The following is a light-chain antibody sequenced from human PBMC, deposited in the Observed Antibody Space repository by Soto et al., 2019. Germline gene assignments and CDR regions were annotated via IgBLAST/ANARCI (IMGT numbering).Light chain of an antibody. CDR3: QQLYTYPYT. CDR1: QGIDSY. Sequence: IQLIQSPTSLSASVGDRVTIPCRASQGIDSYLAWYQRKPGEAPKLLIYSASTLQSGVPSRFSGRGSGTDFTLSISSLQPEDFATYYCQQLYTYPYTFGQGTKVDI. J-gene: IGKJ2*01. V-gene: IGKV1-9*01. CDR2: SAS.